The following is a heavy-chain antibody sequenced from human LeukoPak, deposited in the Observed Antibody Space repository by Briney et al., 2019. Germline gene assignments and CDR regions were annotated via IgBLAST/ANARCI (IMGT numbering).Heavy chain of an antibody. CDR3: ASGYDSSAYQPFIDY. D-gene: IGHD3-22*01. J-gene: IGHJ4*02. Sequence: SETLSLTCTVYGGSISSSSYYWGWIRQPPGKGLEWIVSIYYSGSTYYNPSLKGRVTISVETSKNQFSLKLRSVTAADTAVYYCASGYDSSAYQPFIDYWGQGTLVTVSS. CDR1: GGSISSSSYY. V-gene: IGHV4-39*01. CDR2: IYYSGST.